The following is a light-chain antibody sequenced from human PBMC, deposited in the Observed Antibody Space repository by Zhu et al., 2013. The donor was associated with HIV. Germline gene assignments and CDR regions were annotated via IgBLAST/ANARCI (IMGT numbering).Light chain of an antibody. Sequence: DIVLTQSPGILSLSYQGKEPPSPGRASQSIRSSYLAWYQQTPGQAPRLLISGTSSRATGIPDRFSGSGSGTDFTLSISRLDPEDFAVYYCQQYDSSSLTFGGGTTVE. CDR1: QSIRSSY. V-gene: IGKV3-20*01. CDR3: QQYDSSSLT. J-gene: IGKJ4*01. CDR2: GTS.